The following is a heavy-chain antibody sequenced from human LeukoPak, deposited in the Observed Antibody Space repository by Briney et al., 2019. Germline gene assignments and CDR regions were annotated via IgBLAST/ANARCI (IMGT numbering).Heavy chain of an antibody. V-gene: IGHV1-2*02. D-gene: IGHD1-26*01. J-gene: IGHJ4*02. CDR2: INPNSGGT. CDR3: AREGSGSYYY. CDR1: GYTLTGCD. Sequence: ASVKVSCKASGYTLTGCDMHWVRKAPGQGLEWMGWINPNSGGTNYAQKFQGRVTMTRDTSISTAYMELSRLRSDDTAVYYCAREGSGSYYYWGQGTLVTVSS.